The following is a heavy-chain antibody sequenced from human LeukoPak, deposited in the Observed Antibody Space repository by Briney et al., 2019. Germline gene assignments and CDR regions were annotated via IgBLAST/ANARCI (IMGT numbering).Heavy chain of an antibody. CDR1: TSR. Sequence: ASVKVSCKATSRISWVRQAPGQGLEWMGWIGSYGGDTYYAQKFQGRVTVTTDTSTSIAYMELRSLRSDDTAVYYCARDLWSFYDSSGYYRDFDSWGQGTLVTVSS. CDR3: ARDLWSFYDSSGYYRDFDS. CDR2: IGSYGGDT. V-gene: IGHV1-18*01. D-gene: IGHD3-22*01. J-gene: IGHJ5*01.